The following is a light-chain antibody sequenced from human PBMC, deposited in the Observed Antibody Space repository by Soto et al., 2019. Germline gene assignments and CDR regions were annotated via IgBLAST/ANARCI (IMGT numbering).Light chain of an antibody. V-gene: IGKV1-39*01. CDR3: QQTYTFPLT. Sequence: DIQMTQSPSSLSASVGDRVTITCRASQTISTFLNWYRQKPGKAPELLIYATSNLQIGVPSTFTGSGSGTEFTLTISSLHPEDFATYYCQQTYTFPLTFGGGTKVEIK. CDR1: QTISTF. J-gene: IGKJ4*01. CDR2: ATS.